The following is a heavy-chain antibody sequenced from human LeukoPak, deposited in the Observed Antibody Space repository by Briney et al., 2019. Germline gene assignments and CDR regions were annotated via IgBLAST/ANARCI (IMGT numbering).Heavy chain of an antibody. V-gene: IGHV1-8*01. CDR3: ARRSDDYDSSAYYH. CDR1: GYTFTSYD. J-gene: IGHJ4*02. D-gene: IGHD3-22*01. Sequence: ASVKVSCKTSGYTFTSYDLNWVRQATGQGLEWMGWVNPNSGNTGYAQKYQGRVTMTIDPSISTAYMELSSLRSEDTAVYYCARRSDDYDSSAYYHWGQGTLDTVSS. CDR2: VNPNSGNT.